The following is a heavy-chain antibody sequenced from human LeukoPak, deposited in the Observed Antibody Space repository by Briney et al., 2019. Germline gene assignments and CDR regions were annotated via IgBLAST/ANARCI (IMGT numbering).Heavy chain of an antibody. CDR1: GFTFSSYA. CDR2: ISGSGGST. Sequence: PGGSLRLSCAASGFTFSSYAMSWVRQAPGKGLEWVSAISGSGGSTYYADSVKGRFTISRDNSKNPIYLQMNTLRAEDTPVYYCAKALQGSPSCPDYWGQGTLVTVSS. CDR3: AKALQGSPSCPDY. V-gene: IGHV3-23*01. D-gene: IGHD2-2*01. J-gene: IGHJ4*02.